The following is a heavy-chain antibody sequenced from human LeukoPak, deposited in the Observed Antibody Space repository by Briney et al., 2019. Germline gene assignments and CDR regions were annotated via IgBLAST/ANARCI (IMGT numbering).Heavy chain of an antibody. CDR3: AKDRYGDLQIID. D-gene: IGHD2-21*02. CDR1: GLTFSSYW. CDR2: INSDGSST. V-gene: IGHV3-74*01. Sequence: GGSLGLSCAASGLTFSSYWMHWVRQAPGKGLVWVSRINSDGSSTSYADSVKGRFTISRDNAKNTLYLQMNSLKTEDTAVYYCAKDRYGDLQIIDWGQGTLVTVSS. J-gene: IGHJ4*02.